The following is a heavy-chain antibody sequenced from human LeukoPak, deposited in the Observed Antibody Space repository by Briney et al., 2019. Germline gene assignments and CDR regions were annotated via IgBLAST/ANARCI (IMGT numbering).Heavy chain of an antibody. Sequence: GASVKVSCKASGYTFTGYYMHWLRQAPGQGLEWMGWINSTSGGTNDAQNFQGRVTMTRDTSISTAYMELSRLGSHDTAVYYCARGSSLSGSKLASDFWGQGTMVTVSS. J-gene: IGHJ3*01. V-gene: IGHV1-2*02. CDR2: INSTSGGT. D-gene: IGHD1-26*01. CDR3: ARGSSLSGSKLASDF. CDR1: GYTFTGYY.